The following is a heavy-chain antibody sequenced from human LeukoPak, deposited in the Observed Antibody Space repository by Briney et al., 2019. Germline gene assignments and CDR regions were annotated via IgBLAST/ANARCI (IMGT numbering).Heavy chain of an antibody. Sequence: GGPLRLSCAASGFTFSSYAMSWVRQAPGKGLEWVSGISGSGGSTYYADSVKGRFTISRDNSKNTLYLQMNSLRAGDTAVYYCAKCSGGTCYSSLDYWGQGTLVTVSS. V-gene: IGHV3-23*01. D-gene: IGHD2-15*01. CDR1: GFTFSSYA. J-gene: IGHJ4*02. CDR2: ISGSGGST. CDR3: AKCSGGTCYSSLDY.